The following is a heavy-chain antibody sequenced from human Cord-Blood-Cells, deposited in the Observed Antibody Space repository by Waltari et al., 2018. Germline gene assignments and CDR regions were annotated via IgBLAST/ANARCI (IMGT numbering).Heavy chain of an antibody. CDR1: GGSISSSSYY. CDR2: IYYSGST. J-gene: IGHJ4*02. V-gene: IGHV4-39*01. D-gene: IGHD6-6*01. Sequence: QLQLQESGPGLVKPSATLSLTCPVSGGSISSSSYYWGWIRQPPGKGLEWIGSIYYSGSTYYNPSLKSRVTISVDTSKNQFSLKLSSVTAADTAVYYCARRGAARPFDYWGQGTLVTVSS. CDR3: ARRGAARPFDY.